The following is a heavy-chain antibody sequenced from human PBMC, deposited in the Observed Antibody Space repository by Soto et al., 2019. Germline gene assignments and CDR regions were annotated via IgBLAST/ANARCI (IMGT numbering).Heavy chain of an antibody. CDR2: ISGSGGST. Sequence: HPGGSLRLSCAASGFTFSSYAMSWVRQAPGKGLEWVSAISGSGGSTYYADSVKGRFTISRDNSKNTLYLQMNSLRAEDTAVYYCAKDRDYYDSSGHNWFDPWGQGTLVTVSS. CDR3: AKDRDYYDSSGHNWFDP. CDR1: GFTFSSYA. J-gene: IGHJ5*02. V-gene: IGHV3-23*01. D-gene: IGHD3-22*01.